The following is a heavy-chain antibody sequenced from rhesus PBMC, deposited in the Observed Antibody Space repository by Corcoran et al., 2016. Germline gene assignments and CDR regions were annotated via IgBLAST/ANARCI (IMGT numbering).Heavy chain of an antibody. D-gene: IGHD6-25*01. CDR2: ISGSSGTT. V-gene: IGHV4-99*01. J-gene: IGHJ4*01. CDR1: GYSISSGYY. CDR3: ARHRGGSDLDC. Sequence: QVQLQESGPGLVKPSETLSLTCAVSGYSISSGYYWGWIRQPPGKGLEYIGYISGSSGTTYYNPSLKSRVNISKETSKNQFSLTLSSVTAADTAVYYCARHRGGSDLDCWGQGVLVTVSS.